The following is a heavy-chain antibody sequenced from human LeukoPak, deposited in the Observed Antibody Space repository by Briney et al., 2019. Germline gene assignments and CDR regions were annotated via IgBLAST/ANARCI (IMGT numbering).Heavy chain of an antibody. J-gene: IGHJ4*02. CDR3: AKVWPYSSGYYYFEY. Sequence: EGSLRLSCAASGFTFSSYWMHWVRQAPGKGLVWVSAISAGRGDTYYAASVKGRFTISRDNSKNTLYLQMNSLRADDTAVYYCAKVWPYSSGYYYFEYWGQGTLVTVSS. V-gene: IGHV3-23*01. CDR2: ISAGRGDT. D-gene: IGHD6-19*01. CDR1: GFTFSSYW.